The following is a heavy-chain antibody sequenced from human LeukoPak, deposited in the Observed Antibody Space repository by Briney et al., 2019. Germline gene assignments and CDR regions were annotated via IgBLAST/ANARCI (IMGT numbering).Heavy chain of an antibody. D-gene: IGHD3-10*01. CDR1: GFTFSSYA. CDR2: ISSSGSTI. J-gene: IGHJ3*02. Sequence: GGSLRLSCAASGFTFSSYAMSWVRQAPGKGLEWVSYISSSGSTIYYADSVKGRFTISRDNAKNSLYLQMNSLRAEDTAVYYCASPLLWFGEVDAFDIWGQGTMVTVSS. CDR3: ASPLLWFGEVDAFDI. V-gene: IGHV3-48*04.